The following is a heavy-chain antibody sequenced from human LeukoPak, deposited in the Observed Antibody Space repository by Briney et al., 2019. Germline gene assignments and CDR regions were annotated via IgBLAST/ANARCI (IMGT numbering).Heavy chain of an antibody. J-gene: IGHJ5*02. CDR3: TRHGPRDTATNNWFDP. CDR2: INHSGST. D-gene: IGHD5-18*01. Sequence: PSETLSLTCAVYGGSFSGYYWSWIRQPPGKGLEWIGEINHSGSTNYNPSLKSRVTISVDTSKNQFSLKLSSVTAADTAVYYCTRHGPRDTATNNWFDPWGQGTLVTVSS. CDR1: GGSFSGYY. V-gene: IGHV4-34*01.